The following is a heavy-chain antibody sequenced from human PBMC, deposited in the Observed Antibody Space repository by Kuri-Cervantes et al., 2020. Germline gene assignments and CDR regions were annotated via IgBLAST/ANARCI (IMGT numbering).Heavy chain of an antibody. Sequence: ASVKVSCKASGYTFTGYYMHWVRQAPGQGLEWMGWINPNSGGTNYAQKFQGRVTMTRDTSISTAYMELSRLRSDDTAVYYCARVGRSGYSYGPRAFDIWGQGTMVTVSS. J-gene: IGHJ3*02. CDR1: GYTFTGYY. CDR3: ARVGRSGYSYGPRAFDI. CDR2: INPNSGGT. V-gene: IGHV1-2*02. D-gene: IGHD5-18*01.